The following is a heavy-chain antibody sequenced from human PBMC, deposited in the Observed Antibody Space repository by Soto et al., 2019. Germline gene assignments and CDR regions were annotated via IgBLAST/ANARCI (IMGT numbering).Heavy chain of an antibody. Sequence: QVQLVQSGSEVKRPGASVRVTCKASGYTFRNYDISWVREAPGQGLEWMGWVSAYNRNSNYAQKFEDRVIMTADTATSTAYLELRGLRSDDTAIYYCARDRQWEPLLYWGQGTLVTVSS. V-gene: IGHV1-18*01. J-gene: IGHJ4*02. CDR2: VSAYNRNS. CDR1: GYTFRNYD. CDR3: ARDRQWEPLLY. D-gene: IGHD1-26*01.